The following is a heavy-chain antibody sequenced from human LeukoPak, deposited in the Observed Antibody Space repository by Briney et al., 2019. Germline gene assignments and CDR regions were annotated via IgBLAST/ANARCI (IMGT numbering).Heavy chain of an antibody. D-gene: IGHD3-3*01. CDR1: AYTFASYD. CDR3: ARGSRFLEWEYYFDY. Sequence: ASVKVSCKASAYTFASYDFNWVRQASGQGLEWMGWMNPNSGNTGYAQKFQGRVTMTRDTSISTIYMELSSLISEDTAVYYCARGSRFLEWEYYFDYWGQGTLVTVSS. J-gene: IGHJ4*02. V-gene: IGHV1-8*01. CDR2: MNPNSGNT.